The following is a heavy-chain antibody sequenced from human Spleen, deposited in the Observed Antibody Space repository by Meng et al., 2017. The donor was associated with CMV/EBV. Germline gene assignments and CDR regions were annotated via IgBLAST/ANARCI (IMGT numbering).Heavy chain of an antibody. D-gene: IGHD1-26*01. Sequence: SETLSLTCTVSGGSISSYFWTWIRQSPGKGLEWIGYIYYSGSTSYNPSLYSRVTISIDTSKNQFSLKLSSVTAADTAVYYCARVGSGSYYMGFFDFWGQGTLVTVSS. V-gene: IGHV4-59*01. CDR3: ARVGSGSYYMGFFDF. J-gene: IGHJ4*02. CDR2: IYYSGST. CDR1: GGSISSYF.